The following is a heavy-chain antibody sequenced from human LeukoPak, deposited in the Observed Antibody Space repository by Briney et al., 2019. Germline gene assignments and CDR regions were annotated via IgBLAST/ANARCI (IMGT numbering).Heavy chain of an antibody. V-gene: IGHV4-28*01. CDR3: ARSADYGDYVSWFDP. D-gene: IGHD4-17*01. CDR1: GYSISSSNW. CDR2: IYYSGST. Sequence: SDTLPHTCAVSGYSISSSNWWGWIRQPPGKGLEWNWYIYYSGSTYYNPSLKSRVTISVDTSKNQFSLKLSSVTAADTAVYYCARSADYGDYVSWFDPWGQGTLVTVSS. J-gene: IGHJ5*02.